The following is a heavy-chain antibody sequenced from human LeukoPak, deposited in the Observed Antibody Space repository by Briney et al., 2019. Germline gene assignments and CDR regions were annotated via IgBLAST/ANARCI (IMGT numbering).Heavy chain of an antibody. V-gene: IGHV3-7*03. D-gene: IGHD1-26*01. J-gene: IGHJ4*02. CDR1: GFTFSAYW. CDR3: AALIIGRPFDY. CDR2: IKQDGSET. Sequence: PGGSLRLSCVASGFTFSAYWMSWVRQAPGKGLEYMASIKQDGSETYYVDSVKGRFTISRDNAKDSLDLQMNIPRAEDTAVYYCAALIIGRPFDYWGQGTLVIVSS.